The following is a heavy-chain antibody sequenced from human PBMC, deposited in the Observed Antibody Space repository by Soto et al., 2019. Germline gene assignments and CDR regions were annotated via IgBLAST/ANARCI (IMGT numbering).Heavy chain of an antibody. CDR2: IYYSGST. D-gene: IGHD2-15*01. CDR1: CGSISNSSYY. CDR3: ARQGGSSDDAFDI. V-gene: IGHV4-39*01. Sequence: SETLSLTRTVSCGSISNSSYYLGWVRHPPGKGLRWIGSIYYSGSTYYTPSLKSRVTISVDTSKNQFSLKLSSVTAADTAVYYWARQGGSSDDAFDIWGQGTMVPVSS. J-gene: IGHJ3*02.